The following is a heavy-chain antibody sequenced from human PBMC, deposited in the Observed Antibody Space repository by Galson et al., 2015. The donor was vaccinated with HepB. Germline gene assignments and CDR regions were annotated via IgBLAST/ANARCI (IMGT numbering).Heavy chain of an antibody. CDR2: INHSGST. CDR1: GGSSSGYY. J-gene: IGHJ4*02. CDR3: ARDQTYYFDY. V-gene: IGHV4-34*01. Sequence: ETLSLTCAVYGGSSSGYYWSWIRQPPGKGLEWIGEINHSGSTNYNPSLKSRVTISVDTSKNQFSLKLSSVTAADTAVYYCARDQTYYFDYWGQGTLVTVSS.